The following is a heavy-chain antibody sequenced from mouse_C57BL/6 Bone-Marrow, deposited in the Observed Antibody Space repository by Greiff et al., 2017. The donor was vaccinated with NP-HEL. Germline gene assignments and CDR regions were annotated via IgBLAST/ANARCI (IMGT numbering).Heavy chain of an antibody. D-gene: IGHD1-1*01. V-gene: IGHV5-2*03. CDR3: ARQNYGSSYWYFDV. J-gene: IGHJ1*03. CDR1: EYEFPSHD. CDR2: INSDGGST. Sequence: EVKVEESGGGLVQPGESLKLSCESNEYEFPSHDMSWVRKTPEKRLELVAAINSDGGSTYYPDTMERRFIISRDNTKKTLYLQMSSLRSEDTALYYCARQNYGSSYWYFDVWGTGTTVTVSS.